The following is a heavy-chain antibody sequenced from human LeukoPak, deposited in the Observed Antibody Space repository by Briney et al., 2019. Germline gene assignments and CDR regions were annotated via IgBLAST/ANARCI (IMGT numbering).Heavy chain of an antibody. Sequence: ASVTVSCKASGYIFISYGISWVRQAPGQGLEWMGWISAYNGNTKYAQKLQGRVTMTTDTSTSTAYMELRSLRSDDTAVYYCARDVRGIVGMDYFDYWGQGTLVPVSA. CDR2: ISAYNGNT. CDR3: ARDVRGIVGMDYFDY. CDR1: GYIFISYG. V-gene: IGHV1-18*01. J-gene: IGHJ4*02. D-gene: IGHD3-22*01.